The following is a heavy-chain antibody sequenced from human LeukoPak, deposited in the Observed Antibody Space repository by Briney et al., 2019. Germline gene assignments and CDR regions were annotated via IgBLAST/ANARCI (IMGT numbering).Heavy chain of an antibody. J-gene: IGHJ4*02. CDR2: IYSGGST. Sequence: GGSLRLSCAASGFTVSSNYMSWVRQAPGKGLEWVPVIYSGGSTYYADSVKGRFTISRDNSKNTLYLQMNSLRAEDTAVYYCARVILSPSYYYDSSGYYYFDYWGQGTLVTVSS. CDR1: GFTVSSNY. CDR3: ARVILSPSYYYDSSGYYYFDY. D-gene: IGHD3-22*01. V-gene: IGHV3-53*01.